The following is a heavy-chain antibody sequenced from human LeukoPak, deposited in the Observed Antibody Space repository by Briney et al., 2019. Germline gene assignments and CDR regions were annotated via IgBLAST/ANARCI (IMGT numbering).Heavy chain of an antibody. CDR3: SSPYDNADHGADAFDI. V-gene: IGHV1-8*01. CDR2: MNPNSGKT. D-gene: IGHD4-17*01. Sequence: SVKVSCKASGYTFTSYDINWVRQATGQGLEWMGWMNPNSGKTGYAQKFQARVTMTRNTTISKAYMELNNLTSDDTAVYHFSSPYDNADHGADAFDIWGQGKLVTASS. CDR1: GYTFTSYD. J-gene: IGHJ3*02.